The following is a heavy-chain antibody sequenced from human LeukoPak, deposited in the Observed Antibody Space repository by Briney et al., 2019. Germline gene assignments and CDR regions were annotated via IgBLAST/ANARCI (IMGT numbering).Heavy chain of an antibody. V-gene: IGHV5-51*01. CDR2: IHPNDFNT. D-gene: IGHD6-19*01. CDR3: ARPGSGWSLDY. J-gene: IGHJ4*02. Sequence: GESLKISCKGSGYSFTSYWIGWVRQMPGKGLEWMGIIHPNDFNTRYSPSFQGQVTFSADKSISTAYLQWSSLKASDTAMYYCARPGSGWSLDYWGQGTLVTVSS. CDR1: GYSFTSYW.